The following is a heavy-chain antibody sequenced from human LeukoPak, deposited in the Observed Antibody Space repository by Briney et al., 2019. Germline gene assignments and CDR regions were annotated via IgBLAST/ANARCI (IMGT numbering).Heavy chain of an antibody. CDR3: ASSSGSYRPPGLIDI. Sequence: NSSETLSLTCTVSGGSISSYYWSWIRQPPGKGLEWIGYIYYSGSTNYNPSLKSRVTISVDTSKNQFSLKLSSVTAADTAVYYCASSSGSYRPPGLIDIWGQGTMVTVSS. V-gene: IGHV4-59*01. D-gene: IGHD1-26*01. CDR1: GGSISSYY. J-gene: IGHJ3*02. CDR2: IYYSGST.